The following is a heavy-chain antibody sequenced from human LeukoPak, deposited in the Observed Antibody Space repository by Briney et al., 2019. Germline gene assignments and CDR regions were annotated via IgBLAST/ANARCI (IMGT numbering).Heavy chain of an antibody. CDR2: ISSSGSTI. Sequence: PGGSLRLSCAASGFTFSDYYMSWIRQAPGKGLEWVSYISSSGSTIYYADSVKGRFTIPRDNAKNSLYLQMDSLRADDTAVYYCARDIQRWAFDIWGQGTMVTVSS. CDR1: GFTFSDYY. V-gene: IGHV3-11*04. J-gene: IGHJ3*02. D-gene: IGHD5-18*01. CDR3: ARDIQRWAFDI.